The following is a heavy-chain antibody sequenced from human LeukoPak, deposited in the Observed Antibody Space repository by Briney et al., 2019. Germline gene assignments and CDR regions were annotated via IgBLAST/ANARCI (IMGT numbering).Heavy chain of an antibody. CDR2: IYSGGNT. V-gene: IGHV3-66*02. J-gene: IGHJ4*02. Sequence: PGGSLRLSCAASGFTVSSNYMSWVRQAPGKGLEWVSVIYSGGNTYYADSVKGRFTISRDNSKNTLYLQMNSLRAEDTAVYYCARARFYGSGSFDYWGQGTLVTVSS. CDR1: GFTVSSNY. CDR3: ARARFYGSGSFDY. D-gene: IGHD3-10*01.